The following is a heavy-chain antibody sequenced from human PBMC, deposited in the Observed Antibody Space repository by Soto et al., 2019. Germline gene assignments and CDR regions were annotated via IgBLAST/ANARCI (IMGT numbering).Heavy chain of an antibody. J-gene: IGHJ4*02. CDR1: SGSITSEQR. D-gene: IGHD6-19*01. V-gene: IGHV4-4*02. CDR3: ARSFGWYAIDH. CDR2: IHHSGST. Sequence: QMQLQESGPGLVKPSETLSLICTVSSGSITSEQRWSWVRQPPGKGLEWIGEIHHSGSTNENPSLRGRVTMSVDKSKNQFSLKINSVTAADTAVYFCARSFGWYAIDHWGQGTLVIVSS.